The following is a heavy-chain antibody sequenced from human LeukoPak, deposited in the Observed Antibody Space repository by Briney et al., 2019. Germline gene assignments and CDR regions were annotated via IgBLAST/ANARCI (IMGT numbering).Heavy chain of an antibody. CDR1: GFTFSSYG. Sequence: PGGSLRLSCAASGFTFSSYGMHWVRQAPGKGLEWVAFIRYDGSNKYYADSVKGRFTISRDNSKNTLYLQMNSLRAEDTAVYYCAKDHTYDSSGYYYYYFDYWGQGTLVTVSS. D-gene: IGHD3-22*01. CDR3: AKDHTYDSSGYYYYYFDY. V-gene: IGHV3-30*02. CDR2: IRYDGSNK. J-gene: IGHJ4*02.